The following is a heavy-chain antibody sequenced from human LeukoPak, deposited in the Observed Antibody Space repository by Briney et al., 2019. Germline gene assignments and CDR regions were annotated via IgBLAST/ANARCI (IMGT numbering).Heavy chain of an antibody. CDR1: GGSISSSSYY. D-gene: IGHD5-12*01. CDR2: IYCSGNT. Sequence: KPSETLSLTCTVSGGSISSSSYYWGWIRQPPGKGLEWIGSIYCSGNTYYNPSLKSRVTISLDMSKSHFSLKLTSVTAADTAVYYCARYHNGYDDYWGQGTLVTVSS. J-gene: IGHJ4*02. CDR3: ARYHNGYDDY. V-gene: IGHV4-39*07.